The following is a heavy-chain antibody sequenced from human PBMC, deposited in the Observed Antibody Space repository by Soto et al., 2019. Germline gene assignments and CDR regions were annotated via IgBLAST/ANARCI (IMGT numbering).Heavy chain of an antibody. J-gene: IGHJ3*02. V-gene: IGHV3-30*18. CDR2: ISYDGSNK. D-gene: IGHD7-27*01. Sequence: QVQLVESGGGVVQPGRSLRLSCAASGFTFSSYGMHWVRQAPGKGLEWVALISYDGSNKYYADSVKGRFTISRDNSKNTLYLQMNSLRTEDTAVYYCAKDLGHGGRGAFHIWGQGTMVTVSS. CDR3: AKDLGHGGRGAFHI. CDR1: GFTFSSYG.